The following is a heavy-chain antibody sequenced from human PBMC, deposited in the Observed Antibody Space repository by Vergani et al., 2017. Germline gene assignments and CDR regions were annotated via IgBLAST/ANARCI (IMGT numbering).Heavy chain of an antibody. V-gene: IGHV3-7*01. CDR1: GFIFTDYF. CDR3: AREGSGFDGGMDV. Sequence: EAQLEESGGGLVRPGGSLRLSCAASGFIFTDYFMRWVRQAPGKGLQWVANIKQDGSEKHYGTSVKGRFTISRDNAKKSVYLQLSSLRTDDTAVYYCAREGSGFDGGMDVWGQGTTVIVSS. CDR2: IKQDGSEK. J-gene: IGHJ6*02. D-gene: IGHD5-12*01.